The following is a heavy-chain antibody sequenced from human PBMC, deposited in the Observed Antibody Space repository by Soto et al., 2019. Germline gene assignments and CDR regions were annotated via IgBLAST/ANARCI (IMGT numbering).Heavy chain of an antibody. CDR3: ARLGGYVSVGYYYLWDS. Sequence: LSLTCRVSDGSMNSDSSYWGWIRQPPGKGLEWIGVINHSGSTYHNLSLKGRVTMSVDASRNQFSLKLTSMTAADTAVYYCARLGGYVSVGYYYLWDSWGQGTLVTVSS. J-gene: IGHJ4*02. CDR2: INHSGST. V-gene: IGHV4-39*01. CDR1: DGSMNSDSSY. D-gene: IGHD3-22*01.